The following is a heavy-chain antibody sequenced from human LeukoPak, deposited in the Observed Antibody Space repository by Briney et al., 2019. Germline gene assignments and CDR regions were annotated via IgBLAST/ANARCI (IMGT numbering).Heavy chain of an antibody. Sequence: GGSLRLSCAASGFTFSSYAMSWVRQAPGKGLEWVSAISGSGGSTYYEDSVKGRFTISRDNSKNTLYLQINSLRAEDTAVYFCAKAPVLEWFHYYFDYWGQGTLVTVSS. CDR2: ISGSGGST. CDR3: AKAPVLEWFHYYFDY. D-gene: IGHD3-3*01. J-gene: IGHJ4*02. CDR1: GFTFSSYA. V-gene: IGHV3-23*01.